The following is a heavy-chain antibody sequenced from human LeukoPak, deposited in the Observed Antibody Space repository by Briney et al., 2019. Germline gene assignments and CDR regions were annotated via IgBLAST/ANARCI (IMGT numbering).Heavy chain of an antibody. J-gene: IGHJ3*02. D-gene: IGHD7-27*01. CDR3: ARDPGSGKVALDAFDI. Sequence: ASVKVSCKASGYTFTSYYMHWGRQTPGQGGEWMGMINPSGGSTSYAQKCQGRVTMTRDTSTSTVYMELSSLRPEDTAVYYCARDPGSGKVALDAFDIWGQGTMVTVSS. V-gene: IGHV1-46*03. CDR1: GYTFTSYY. CDR2: INPSGGST.